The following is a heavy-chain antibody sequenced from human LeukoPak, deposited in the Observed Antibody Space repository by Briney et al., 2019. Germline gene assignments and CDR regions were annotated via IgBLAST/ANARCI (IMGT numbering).Heavy chain of an antibody. V-gene: IGHV4-59*01. CDR2: IYYSGST. CDR3: ARATAFFDI. CDR1: GGSISTYY. J-gene: IGHJ3*02. Sequence: LETLSLTCTVSGGSISTYYWSWIRQPPGKGLEWIGYIYYSGSTNYNPSLKSRVTISVDTSKNQFSLKLTSVTAADTAVYYCARATAFFDIWGQGTMVTVSS.